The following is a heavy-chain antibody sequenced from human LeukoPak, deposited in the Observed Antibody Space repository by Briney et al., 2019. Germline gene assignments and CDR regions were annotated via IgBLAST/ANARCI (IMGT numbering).Heavy chain of an antibody. D-gene: IGHD2-15*01. J-gene: IGHJ5*02. CDR1: GGSISANYY. CDR3: ARHGGCSGGSCFRRFDP. Sequence: SETLSLTCTVSGGSISANYYWGWIRQPPGKGLEWIGSIYYSGNTYYNPSLKSRVTISVDTSKTQFSLTLNSVTATATAVYYCARHGGCSGGSCFRRFDPWGQGILVTVSS. CDR2: IYYSGNT. V-gene: IGHV4-39*01.